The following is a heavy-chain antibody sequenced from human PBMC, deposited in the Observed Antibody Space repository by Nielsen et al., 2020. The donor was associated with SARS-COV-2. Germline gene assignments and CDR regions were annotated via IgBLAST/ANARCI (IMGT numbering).Heavy chain of an antibody. Sequence: GESLKISCAASGFTFSDFAFHWVRQAPGKGLEWVAGISFDGSNTYYADSVKGRFTVSRDNAKDSLYLQMKSLRAEDTAVYYCLGGASYWGQGTLVTVSS. CDR2: ISFDGSNT. J-gene: IGHJ4*02. D-gene: IGHD3-10*01. CDR3: LGGASY. V-gene: IGHV3-30-3*01. CDR1: GFTFSDFA.